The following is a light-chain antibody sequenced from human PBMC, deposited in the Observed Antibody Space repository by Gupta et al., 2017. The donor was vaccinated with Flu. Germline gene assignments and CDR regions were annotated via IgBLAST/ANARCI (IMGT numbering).Light chain of an antibody. V-gene: IGKV2-30*02. J-gene: IGKJ2*02. Sequence: PVTLRPAASVSARLSLSLFHENSITYLTSFQQRPGQSQSRLIDEVSDRDSGVPDRFSGSASLADFLLKSRMVEAEDVRVYYCMRGTHPWTFGQGTRLEI. CDR2: EVS. CDR3: MRGTHPWT. CDR1: LSLFHENSITY.